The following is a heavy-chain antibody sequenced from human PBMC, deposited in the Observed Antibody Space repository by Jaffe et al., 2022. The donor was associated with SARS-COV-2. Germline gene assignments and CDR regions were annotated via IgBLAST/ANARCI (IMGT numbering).Heavy chain of an antibody. CDR2: IYYSGST. CDR3: ASRASSSWDEVYGMDV. Sequence: QLQLQESGPGLVKPSETLSLTCTVSGGSISSSSYYWGWIRQPPGKGLEWIGSIYYSGSTYYNPSLKSRVTISVDTSKNQFSLKLSSVTAADTAVYYCASRASSSWDEVYGMDVWGQGTTVTVSS. CDR1: GGSISSSSYY. D-gene: IGHD6-13*01. J-gene: IGHJ6*02. V-gene: IGHV4-39*01.